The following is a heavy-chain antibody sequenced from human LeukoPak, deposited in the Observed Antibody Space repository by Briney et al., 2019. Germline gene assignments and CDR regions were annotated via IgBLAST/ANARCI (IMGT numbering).Heavy chain of an antibody. Sequence: SETLSLTCTVSGGSINSYYWSWIRQPPGKGLEWIGYIYYSGSTNYNPSLKSRVTISVDTSKNQFSLKLSSVTAADTAVYYCAKKDSSSWSPFDYWGQGTLVTVSS. CDR2: IYYSGST. CDR3: AKKDSSSWSPFDY. CDR1: GGSINSYY. V-gene: IGHV4-59*12. D-gene: IGHD6-13*01. J-gene: IGHJ4*02.